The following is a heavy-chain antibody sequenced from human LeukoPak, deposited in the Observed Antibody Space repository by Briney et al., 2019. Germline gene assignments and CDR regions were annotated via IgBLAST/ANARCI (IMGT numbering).Heavy chain of an antibody. CDR1: GYTFSNYW. CDR3: ARGSSGWYDFDY. Sequence: GESLKISCKGSGYTFSNYWIAWVRQMPGEGLEWMGIINPVDSETRYSPSFEGQVTISADKSSSTAYLQWSSLKASDTAMYYCARGSSGWYDFDYWGQGTLVTVSS. CDR2: INPVDSET. D-gene: IGHD6-19*01. V-gene: IGHV5-51*01. J-gene: IGHJ4*02.